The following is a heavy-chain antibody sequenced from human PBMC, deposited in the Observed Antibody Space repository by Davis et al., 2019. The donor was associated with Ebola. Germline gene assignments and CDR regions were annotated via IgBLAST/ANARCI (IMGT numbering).Heavy chain of an antibody. D-gene: IGHD3-22*01. CDR1: GFTFSGSA. CDR2: IRSKANSYAT. Sequence: GGSLRLSCAASGFTFSGSAMHWVRQASGKGLEWVGRIRSKANSYATAHAASVKGRFTISRDDSKNTAYLQMNSLKTGDTAVYYCAKEGWAYSGYDYGDSSGYYSQYFDYWGQGTLVTVSS. V-gene: IGHV3-73*01. CDR3: AKEGWAYSGYDYGDSSGYYSQYFDY. J-gene: IGHJ4*02.